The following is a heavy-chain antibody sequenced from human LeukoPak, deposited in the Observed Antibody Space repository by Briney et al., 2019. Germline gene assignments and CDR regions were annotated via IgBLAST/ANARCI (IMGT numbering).Heavy chain of an antibody. J-gene: IGHJ5*02. V-gene: IGHV4-38-2*02. D-gene: IGHD3-10*01. Sequence: TSETLSLTCAVSGYSISSGYYWGWIRQPPGKGLEWIGSIYHSGSTYYNPSLKSRVTISVDTSKNQFSLKLSSVTAADTAVYYCARDSSHGSGSYFYNWFDPWGQGTLVTVSS. CDR1: GYSISSGYY. CDR2: IYHSGST. CDR3: ARDSSHGSGSYFYNWFDP.